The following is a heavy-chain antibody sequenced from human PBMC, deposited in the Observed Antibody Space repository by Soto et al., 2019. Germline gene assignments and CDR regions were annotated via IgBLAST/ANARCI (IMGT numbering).Heavy chain of an antibody. V-gene: IGHV3-48*02. CDR1: GFTFSSYS. D-gene: IGHD3-22*01. J-gene: IGHJ4*02. Sequence: PGGSLRLSCAASGFTFSSYSMNWVRQAPGKGLELVSYISSSSSTIYYADSVKGRFTISRDNAKNSLYLQMNSLRDEDTAVYYCASSYDSCGYYLYDYWGQGTMVTVSS. CDR2: ISSSSSTI. CDR3: ASSYDSCGYYLYDY.